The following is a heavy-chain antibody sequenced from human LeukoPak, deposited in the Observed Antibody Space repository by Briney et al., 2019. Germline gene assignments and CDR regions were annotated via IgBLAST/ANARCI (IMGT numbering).Heavy chain of an antibody. CDR3: ATSEGPPQWELHDNYYYGMDV. J-gene: IGHJ6*02. Sequence: ASVKASCKVSGYTLTELSMHWVRQAPGKGLEWMGGFDPEDGETIYAQKFQGRVTMTEDTSTDTAYMELSSLRSEDAAVYYCATSEGPPQWELHDNYYYGMDVWGQGTTVTVSS. CDR2: FDPEDGET. D-gene: IGHD1-26*01. CDR1: GYTLTELS. V-gene: IGHV1-24*01.